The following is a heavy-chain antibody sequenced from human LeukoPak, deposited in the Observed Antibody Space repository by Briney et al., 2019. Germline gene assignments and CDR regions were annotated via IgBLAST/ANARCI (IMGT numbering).Heavy chain of an antibody. D-gene: IGHD5-12*01. Sequence: PGGSLRLSCAASGFTFSSYGMHWVRQAPGKGLEWVAVIWYDGSNKYYADSVKGRFTISRDNSKNTLYLQMNSLRAEDTAVYYCARSGLRYDANYYYYYGMDVWGQGTTVTVSS. J-gene: IGHJ6*02. V-gene: IGHV3-33*01. CDR2: IWYDGSNK. CDR1: GFTFSSYG. CDR3: ARSGLRYDANYYYYYGMDV.